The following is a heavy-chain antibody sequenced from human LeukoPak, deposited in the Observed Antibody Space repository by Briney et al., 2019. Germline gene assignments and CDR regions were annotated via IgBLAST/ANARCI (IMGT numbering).Heavy chain of an antibody. J-gene: IGHJ6*02. Sequence: SETLSLTCTVSGGSISSYYWSWIRQPPGKGLEWIGEINHSGSTNYNPSLKSRVTISVDTSKNQFSLKLSSVTAADTAVYYCARRGVVVVPAAIPARDYYYYGMDVWGQGTTVTVSS. CDR1: GGSISSYY. V-gene: IGHV4-34*01. D-gene: IGHD2-2*02. CDR2: INHSGST. CDR3: ARRGVVVVPAAIPARDYYYYGMDV.